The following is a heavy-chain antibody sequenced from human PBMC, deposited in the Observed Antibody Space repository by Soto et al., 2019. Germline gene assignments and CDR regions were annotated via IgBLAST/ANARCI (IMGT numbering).Heavy chain of an antibody. D-gene: IGHD6-6*01. V-gene: IGHV3-33*01. CDR2: IWYDGSNK. CDR1: GFTFSSYG. J-gene: IGHJ4*02. CDR3: ARDQSSRSSGAVDY. Sequence: QVQLVESGGGVVQPGRSLRLSCAASGFTFSSYGMHWVRQAPGKGLEWVAVIWYDGSNKYYADSVKGRFTISRDNSKNTLYQQINRLRAEDTAVYYCARDQSSRSSGAVDYWGQGTLVTVSS.